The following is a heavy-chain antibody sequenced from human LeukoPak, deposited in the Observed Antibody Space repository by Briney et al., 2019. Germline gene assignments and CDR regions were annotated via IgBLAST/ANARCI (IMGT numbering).Heavy chain of an antibody. CDR3: AKDRYSSSADFDY. J-gene: IGHJ4*02. CDR2: ISSSTSTI. D-gene: IGHD6-6*01. Sequence: PGGSLRLPCAASGFSFRSYSMNWVRQAPGKGLEWVSYISSSTSTIYYADSVKGRFTISRDNAKNSLYLQMNSVRAEDTAVYYCAKDRYSSSADFDYWGQGTLVTVSS. V-gene: IGHV3-48*01. CDR1: GFSFRSYS.